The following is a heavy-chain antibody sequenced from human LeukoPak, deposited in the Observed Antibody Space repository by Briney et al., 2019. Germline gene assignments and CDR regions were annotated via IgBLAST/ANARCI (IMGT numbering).Heavy chain of an antibody. Sequence: SETLSLTCTVSGGSISTYYWSWIRQPPGKGLEWIGYIYYSGSTNYNPSLKGRVTISVDTSKNQFSLKLSSVTAADTAVYYCARLQGIAAAGGYWGQGTLVTVSS. CDR2: IYYSGST. CDR1: GGSISTYY. CDR3: ARLQGIAAAGGY. D-gene: IGHD6-13*01. V-gene: IGHV4-59*08. J-gene: IGHJ4*02.